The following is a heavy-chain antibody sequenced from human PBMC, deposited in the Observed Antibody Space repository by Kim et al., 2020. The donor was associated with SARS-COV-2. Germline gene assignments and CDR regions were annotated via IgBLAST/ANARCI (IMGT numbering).Heavy chain of an antibody. CDR3: AKVCSGSYRCRGGFDY. J-gene: IGHJ4*02. CDR2: ISGSGGST. V-gene: IGHV3-23*01. D-gene: IGHD1-26*01. CDR1: GFTFSSYA. Sequence: GGSLRLSCAASGFTFSSYAMSWVRQAPGKGLEWVSAISGSGGSTYYADSVKGRFTISRDNSKNTLYLQMNSLRAEDTAVYYCAKVCSGSYRCRGGFDYWGQGTLVTVSS.